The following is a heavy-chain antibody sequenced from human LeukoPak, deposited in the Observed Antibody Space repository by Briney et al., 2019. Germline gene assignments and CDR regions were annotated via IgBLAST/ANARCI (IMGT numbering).Heavy chain of an antibody. Sequence: PGGSLRLSCAASGFTLSRFSMNWVRQAPGKGLEWVSSISSSSDVYYADSLKGRFTISRDNAKNSLYLQMNSLRADDTAVYYCARGIAVAAPDYWGQGSLVTVSS. CDR2: ISSSSDV. CDR1: GFTLSRFS. V-gene: IGHV3-21*01. D-gene: IGHD6-19*01. CDR3: ARGIAVAAPDY. J-gene: IGHJ4*02.